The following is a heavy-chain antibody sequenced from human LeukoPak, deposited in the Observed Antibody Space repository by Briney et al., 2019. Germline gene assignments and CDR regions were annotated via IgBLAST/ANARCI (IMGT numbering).Heavy chain of an antibody. CDR1: GGSFSGYD. Sequence: PSETLSRNCAVYGGSFSGYDWSWIRQPPGKGLEWIGEINHSGSTNYNPSLKSRVTISVDTSKNQFSLKLSSVTAADTAVYYCARRGRTTIDYWGQGTLVTVSS. CDR3: ARRGRTTIDY. CDR2: INHSGST. D-gene: IGHD1-14*01. J-gene: IGHJ4*02. V-gene: IGHV4-34*01.